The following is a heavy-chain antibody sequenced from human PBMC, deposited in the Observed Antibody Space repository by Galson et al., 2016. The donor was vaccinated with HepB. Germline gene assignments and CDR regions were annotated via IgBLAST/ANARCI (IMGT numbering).Heavy chain of an antibody. D-gene: IGHD6-13*01. CDR1: GFTFTAYW. V-gene: IGHV3-7*01. CDR2: INYDGSGK. Sequence: SLRLSCAASGFTFTAYWMTWVRQAPGKGLEWVANINYDGSGKYYVDSAKGRFTNSRDNAQNSVFLQMNSLRVEDTAMYFCMSGYTSGIWGQGTMVTVSS. J-gene: IGHJ3*02. CDR3: MSGYTSGI.